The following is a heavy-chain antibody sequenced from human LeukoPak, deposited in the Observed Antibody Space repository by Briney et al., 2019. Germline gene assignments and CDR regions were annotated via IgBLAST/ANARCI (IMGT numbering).Heavy chain of an antibody. D-gene: IGHD1-26*01. CDR3: ARGIVGAQGPFGY. CDR1: GGSISSSSYY. CDR2: VYYSGST. Sequence: SETLSLTCTVSGGSISSSSYYWGWIRQPPGKGLEWIGSVYYSGSTYYNPSLKSRVTISVGTSKNQFSLKLSSVTAADTAVYYCARGIVGAQGPFGYWGQGTLVTVSS. J-gene: IGHJ4*02. V-gene: IGHV4-39*01.